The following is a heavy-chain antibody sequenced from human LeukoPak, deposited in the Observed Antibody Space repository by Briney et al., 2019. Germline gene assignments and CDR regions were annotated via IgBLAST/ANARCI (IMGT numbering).Heavy chain of an antibody. D-gene: IGHD2-2*01. CDR2: IYHSGST. J-gene: IGHJ4*02. V-gene: IGHV4-38-2*01. CDR3: PRQYCSSTSCLDDFDY. CDR1: GGSFSGYY. Sequence: SETLSLTCAVYGGSFSGYYWGWIRQPPGKGLEWIGSIYHSGSTYYNPSLKSRVTISVDTSKNQFSLKLSSVTAADTAVYYCPRQYCSSTSCLDDFDYWGQGTLVTVSS.